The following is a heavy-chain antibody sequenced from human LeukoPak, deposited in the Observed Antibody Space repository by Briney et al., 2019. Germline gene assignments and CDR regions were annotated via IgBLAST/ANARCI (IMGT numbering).Heavy chain of an antibody. D-gene: IGHD3-10*01. CDR2: INSGGST. Sequence: GGSLRLSCAASGFTVSSNYMNWVRQAPGQGLEWVSVINSGGSTHYADSVKGRFTISRDNSKNTLYLQMNSLRAEDTAVCYCARDLYYYGSGSDNFLYYWGQGTLVTVSS. CDR3: ARDLYYYGSGSDNFLYY. V-gene: IGHV3-53*01. CDR1: GFTVSSNY. J-gene: IGHJ4*02.